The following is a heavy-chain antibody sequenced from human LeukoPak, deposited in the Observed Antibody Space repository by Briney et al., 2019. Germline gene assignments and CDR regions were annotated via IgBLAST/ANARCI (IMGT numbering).Heavy chain of an antibody. J-gene: IGHJ5*01. Sequence: PGGSLRLSCAVSGFTFSSYAMHWVRQAPGKGLQWLAVVSNDGSTKHFADSVKGRFTISRDNSKNTVYLQLNSLRADDTAVYYCAKGYSSDWYFFDFWGQGTLVTVSS. CDR2: VSNDGSTK. CDR1: GFTFSSYA. CDR3: AKGYSSDWYFFDF. D-gene: IGHD6-19*01. V-gene: IGHV3-30*18.